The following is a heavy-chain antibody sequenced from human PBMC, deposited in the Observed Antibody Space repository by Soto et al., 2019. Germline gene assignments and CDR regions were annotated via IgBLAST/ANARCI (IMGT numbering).Heavy chain of an antibody. J-gene: IGHJ6*02. D-gene: IGHD3-3*01. V-gene: IGHV1-8*01. CDR3: ARVHTYYDFWSGYQAYYGMDV. Sequence: QVQLVQSGAEVKKPGASVKVSCKASGYTFTSYDINWVRQATGQGLEWMGWMNPNSGNTGYAQKFQGRVTMTRNTSISTAYMELSSLRSEDTAVYYCARVHTYYDFWSGYQAYYGMDVWGQGTTVTVSS. CDR1: GYTFTSYD. CDR2: MNPNSGNT.